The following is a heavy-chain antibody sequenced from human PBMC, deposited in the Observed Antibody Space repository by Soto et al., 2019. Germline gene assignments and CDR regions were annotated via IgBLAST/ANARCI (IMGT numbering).Heavy chain of an antibody. Sequence: TPSLTCTVSGGSISRGCYYWSWIRQHPGKGLEWIGYIYYSGSTYYNPSLKSRVTISVDTSKNQFSLKLSSVTAADTAVYYCARESVLLWFGELRYYHGMDVWGQATTLTVSS. CDR2: IYYSGST. V-gene: IGHV4-31*03. J-gene: IGHJ6*02. CDR1: GGSISRGCYY. D-gene: IGHD3-10*01. CDR3: ARESVLLWFGELRYYHGMDV.